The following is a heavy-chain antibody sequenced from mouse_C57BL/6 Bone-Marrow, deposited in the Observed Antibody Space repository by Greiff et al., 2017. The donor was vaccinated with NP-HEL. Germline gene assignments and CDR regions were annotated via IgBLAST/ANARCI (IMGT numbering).Heavy chain of an antibody. J-gene: IGHJ3*01. D-gene: IGHD4-1*01. CDR1: GFSLTSYG. CDR3: AKMGELGPWFAY. CDR2: IWRGGST. Sequence: VHLVESGPGLVQPSQSLSITCTVSGFSLTSYGVHWVRQSPGKGLEWLGVIWRGGSTDYNAAFMSRLSITKDNSKSQVFFKMNSLQADDTAIYYCAKMGELGPWFAYWGQGTLVTVSA. V-gene: IGHV2-5*01.